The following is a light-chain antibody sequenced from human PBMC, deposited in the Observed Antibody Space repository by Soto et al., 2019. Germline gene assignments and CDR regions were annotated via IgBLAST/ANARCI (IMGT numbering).Light chain of an antibody. CDR2: DVT. V-gene: IGLV2-14*03. J-gene: IGLJ1*01. CDR3: CSYTKSSAYV. CDR1: SSDVGGYNY. Sequence: QSALTQPASVSGSPGQSITISCTGTSSDVGGYNYVSWYQQHPGKAPKLMIYDVTNRPSGVSNRFSGSKSDNTASLTISGLQAEDEADYYCCSYTKSSAYVFGTGTKLTVL.